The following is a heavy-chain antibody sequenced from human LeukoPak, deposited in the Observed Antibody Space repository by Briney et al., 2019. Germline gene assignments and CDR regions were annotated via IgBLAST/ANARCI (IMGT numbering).Heavy chain of an antibody. CDR3: ASGPKAYYDSSGKYNWFDP. Sequence: SETLSLTCAVYGGSFSGYYWSWIRQPAGKGLEWIGRIYTSGSTNYNPSLKSRVTISVDTSKNQFSLKLSSVTAADTAVYYCASGPKAYYDSSGKYNWFDPWGQGTLVTVSS. V-gene: IGHV4-59*10. CDR1: GGSFSGYY. D-gene: IGHD3-22*01. CDR2: IYTSGST. J-gene: IGHJ5*02.